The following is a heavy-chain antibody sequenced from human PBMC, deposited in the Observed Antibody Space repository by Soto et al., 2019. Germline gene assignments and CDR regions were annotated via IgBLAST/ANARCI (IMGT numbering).Heavy chain of an antibody. CDR1: GYSFTGYS. D-gene: IGHD1-20*01. V-gene: IGHV1-2*02. CDR2: INPKRGGT. CDR3: AQEVWSRGNFITGKLFDY. Sequence: ASVKVSCKTSGYSFTGYSVRCVRPAPGHGPECMVWINPKRGGTKYAQKFQGRATMTRDTSISTVFMKLSRVTSDATAVYYCAQEVWSRGNFITGKLFDYWGQGSLVTVSS. J-gene: IGHJ4*02.